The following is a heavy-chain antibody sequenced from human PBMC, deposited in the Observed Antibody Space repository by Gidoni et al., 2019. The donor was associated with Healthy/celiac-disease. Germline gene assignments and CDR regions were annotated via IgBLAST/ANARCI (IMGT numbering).Heavy chain of an antibody. J-gene: IGHJ3*02. Sequence: QVQLQESGPGLVKPSQTLSLTCTVSGGSISSGDYCWSWIRQPPGKGLEWIGYIYYSGSTYYNPSLKGRVNISVDTSKNQFSLKVSSGTDADTAVYYCAREGAYAFDIWGQGTMVTVSS. CDR3: AREGAYAFDI. V-gene: IGHV4-30-4*01. CDR2: IYYSGST. CDR1: GGSISSGDYC.